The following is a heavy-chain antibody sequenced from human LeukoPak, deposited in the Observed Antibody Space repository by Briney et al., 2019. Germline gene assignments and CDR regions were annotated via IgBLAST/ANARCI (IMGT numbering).Heavy chain of an antibody. Sequence: ASVKVSCKASGYTLTGYYMHWVRQAPGQGLEWMGWINPNSGGTNYAQKFQGRVTMTRDTSISTAYMELSRLRSDDTAVYYCARDQSYSSSYIDYWGQGTLVTVSS. D-gene: IGHD6-6*01. V-gene: IGHV1-2*02. CDR2: INPNSGGT. CDR3: ARDQSYSSSYIDY. CDR1: GYTLTGYY. J-gene: IGHJ4*02.